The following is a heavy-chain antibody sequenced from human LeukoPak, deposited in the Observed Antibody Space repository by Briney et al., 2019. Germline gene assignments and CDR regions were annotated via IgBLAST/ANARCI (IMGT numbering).Heavy chain of an antibody. V-gene: IGHV4-30-2*01. Sequence: PSETLSLTCAVSGGSISSGGYSWSRIWQPPGKGLEWIGYIYHSGSTYYNPSLKRRVTISVDRSKNQFSLKLSSVTAADTAVYYCARASSWGYFDYWGQGTLVTVSS. J-gene: IGHJ4*02. CDR3: ARASSWGYFDY. CDR1: GGSISSGGYS. D-gene: IGHD3-16*01. CDR2: IYHSGST.